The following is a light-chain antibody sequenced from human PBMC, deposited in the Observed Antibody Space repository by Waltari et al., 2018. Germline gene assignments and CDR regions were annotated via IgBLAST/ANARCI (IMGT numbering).Light chain of an antibody. CDR3: QQYYITPYT. CDR1: QSVLYSSNNKNQ. CDR2: WAS. V-gene: IGKV4-1*01. J-gene: IGKJ2*01. Sequence: DIVMTQSPDSLAVSLGERATINCKSSQSVLYSSNNKNQFAWYHKKPGQPPKLLIYWASTRESVVPDRFSGSGSGTDFTLTISSLQAEDVAVYYCQQYYITPYTFGQGTKLEIK.